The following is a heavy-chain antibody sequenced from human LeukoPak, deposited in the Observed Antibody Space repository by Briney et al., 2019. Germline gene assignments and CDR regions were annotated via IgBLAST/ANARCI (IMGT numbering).Heavy chain of an antibody. Sequence: GASVKVSCKASGGTFSSYAISWVRQAPGQGLEWMGGIIPIFGTANYAQKFQGRVTITADESTSTAYMELSSLRSEDTAVYYCAKFGNYYDSSGYYYVLRRPIDYWGQGTLVTVSS. CDR3: AKFGNYYDSSGYYYVLRRPIDY. D-gene: IGHD3-22*01. CDR1: GGTFSSYA. CDR2: IIPIFGTA. V-gene: IGHV1-69*13. J-gene: IGHJ4*02.